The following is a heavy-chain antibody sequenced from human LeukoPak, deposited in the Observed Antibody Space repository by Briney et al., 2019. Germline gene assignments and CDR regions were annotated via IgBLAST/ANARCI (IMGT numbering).Heavy chain of an antibody. CDR1: GFTFSSYA. CDR3: ARDFRSGYYSPADY. J-gene: IGHJ4*02. CDR2: ISYDGSNK. V-gene: IGHV3-30*01. Sequence: GGSLRLSCAASGFTFSSYAMHWVRQAPGKGLEWVAVISYDGSNKYYADSVKGRFTISRDNSKNTLYLQMNSLRAEGTAVYYCARDFRSGYYSPADYWGQGTLVTVSS. D-gene: IGHD3-3*01.